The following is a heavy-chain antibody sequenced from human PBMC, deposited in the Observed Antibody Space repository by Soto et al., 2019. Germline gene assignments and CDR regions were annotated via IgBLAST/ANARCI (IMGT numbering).Heavy chain of an antibody. CDR2: IFPIFGTA. CDR1: GATFSSSA. V-gene: IGHV1-69*01. D-gene: IGHD2-15*01. J-gene: IGHJ5*02. Sequence: QVQLLQSGAEGKKHGSSFKFSGKASGATFSSSAISWVRQAPGQGLEWMGGIFPIFGTANYAQKFQGRVTIPADESTSTAYMELSSRRSEDTAVYYCARGEGRRQTVLAAPTKGDWFDPWGQGSLVTVSS. CDR3: ARGEGRRQTVLAAPTKGDWFDP.